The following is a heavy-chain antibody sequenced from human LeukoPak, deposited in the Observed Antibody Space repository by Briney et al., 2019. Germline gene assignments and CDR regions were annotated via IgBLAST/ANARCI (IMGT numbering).Heavy chain of an antibody. Sequence: SETLSLTCTVPGDSISRYYWSWIRQPPGKGLEWIGYIYYSGSTNYNPSLKSRVTISVDTSKNQFSLKLSSVTAADTAVYYCARTLGEGYSYGYGWFDPWGQGTLVTVSS. J-gene: IGHJ5*02. V-gene: IGHV4-59*01. CDR2: IYYSGST. CDR1: GDSISRYY. CDR3: ARTLGEGYSYGYGWFDP. D-gene: IGHD5-18*01.